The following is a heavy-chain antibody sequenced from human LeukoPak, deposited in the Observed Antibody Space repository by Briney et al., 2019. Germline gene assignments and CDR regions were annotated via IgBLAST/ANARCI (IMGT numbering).Heavy chain of an antibody. Sequence: GESLKISCNDSGYXFTSYWICWVRQMPGKGLEWLGSIYPGDSDTRYSTSYQGQVTISADKSINTAYLQWSSLKASDTAIYYCARRGEAMDTFDYWGQGTLVTVSS. D-gene: IGHD5-18*01. V-gene: IGHV5-51*01. CDR2: IYPGDSDT. CDR3: ARRGEAMDTFDY. J-gene: IGHJ4*02. CDR1: GYXFTSYW.